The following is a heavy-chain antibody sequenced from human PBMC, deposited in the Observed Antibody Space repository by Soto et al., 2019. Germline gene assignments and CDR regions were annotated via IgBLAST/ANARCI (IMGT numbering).Heavy chain of an antibody. Sequence: VASVKVSCKASGGTFSSETITWVRQAPGQGLEWMGGIIPITDTANYAQNFQGRLTITADESTSTVYMELSSLRSEDTAVYYCATLVPAPIKLFPRLGWFDPWGQGTPVTVSS. V-gene: IGHV1-69*13. J-gene: IGHJ5*02. CDR3: ATLVPAPIKLFPRLGWFDP. D-gene: IGHD2-2*02. CDR2: IIPITDTA. CDR1: GGTFSSET.